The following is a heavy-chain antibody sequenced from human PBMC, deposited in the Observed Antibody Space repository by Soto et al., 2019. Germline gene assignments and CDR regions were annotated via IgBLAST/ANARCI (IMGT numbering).Heavy chain of an antibody. CDR1: ESTSSTYT. D-gene: IGHD3-10*01. V-gene: IGHV3-21*01. J-gene: IGHJ3*02. Sequence: EVQLVESGGGLVKPGGSLGLPCAASESTSSTYTMKWVRQAPGKGLGWVSSIGRSSSYIYYADSVKGRFIISRDNAKNSLYLQMNSLRAEDTAVYYCTSTMAGAFDIWGQGTMVTVSS. CDR2: IGRSSSYI. CDR3: TSTMAGAFDI.